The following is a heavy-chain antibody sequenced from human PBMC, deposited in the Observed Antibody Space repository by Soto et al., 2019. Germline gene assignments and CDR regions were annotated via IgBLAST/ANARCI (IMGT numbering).Heavy chain of an antibody. CDR1: GGSFSGYY. V-gene: IGHV4-34*01. CDR2: INHSGST. J-gene: IGHJ5*01. Sequence: SETLSLTCAVYGGSFSGYYWSWIRQPPGKGLEWIGEINHSGSTNYNPSLKSRVTISVDTSKNQFSLKLSSVTAADTAVYYCARGLITLWFDSWGQGTLVTVSS. D-gene: IGHD1-20*01. CDR3: ARGLITLWFDS.